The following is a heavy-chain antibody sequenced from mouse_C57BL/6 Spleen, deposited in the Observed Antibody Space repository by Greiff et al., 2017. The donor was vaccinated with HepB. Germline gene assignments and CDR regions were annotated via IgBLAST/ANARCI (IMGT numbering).Heavy chain of an antibody. CDR2: IHPNSGST. D-gene: IGHD1-3*01. Sequence: QVQLQQPGAELVKPGASVKLSCKASGYTFTSYWMHWVKQRPGQGLEWIGMIHPNSGSTNYNEKFKSKATLTVDKSSSTAYMQLSSLTSEDSAVYYCAREDNYLYYFDYWGQGTTLTVSS. V-gene: IGHV1-64*01. J-gene: IGHJ2*01. CDR1: GYTFTSYW. CDR3: AREDNYLYYFDY.